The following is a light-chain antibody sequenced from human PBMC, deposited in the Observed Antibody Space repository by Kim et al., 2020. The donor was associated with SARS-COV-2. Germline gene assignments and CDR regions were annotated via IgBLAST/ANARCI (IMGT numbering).Light chain of an antibody. J-gene: IGKJ4*01. CDR2: KVS. V-gene: IGKV2-30*01. CDR3: MYGTHWPPSFT. Sequence: SISCRSSQSLGFSDGKTYLNWFHQRPGQSPRRLIYKVSNRDSGVPDRFSGSGSGTDFTPKISRVEAEDVGVYYCMYGTHWPPSFTFGGGTKVDIK. CDR1: QSLGFSDGKTY.